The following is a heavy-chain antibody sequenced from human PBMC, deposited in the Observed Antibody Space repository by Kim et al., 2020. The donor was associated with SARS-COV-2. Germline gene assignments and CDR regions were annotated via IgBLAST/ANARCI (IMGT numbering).Heavy chain of an antibody. D-gene: IGHD6-13*01. CDR3: ARDIAPFDY. CDR2: IYYSGST. V-gene: IGHV4-59*01. CDR1: GGSISTYY. J-gene: IGHJ4*02. Sequence: SETLSLTCTVSGGSISTYYWSWIRQPPGKGLEWIGYIYYSGSTNYNPSLKSRVTISIDTSKNQFSLQLSSVIAADTAVYYCARDIAPFDYWGQGTLVTVS.